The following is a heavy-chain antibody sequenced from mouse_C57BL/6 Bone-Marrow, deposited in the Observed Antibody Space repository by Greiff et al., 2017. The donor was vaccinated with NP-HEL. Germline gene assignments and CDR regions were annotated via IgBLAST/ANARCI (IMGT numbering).Heavy chain of an antibody. CDR3: ARSGYSDYYAMDD. D-gene: IGHD2-12*01. V-gene: IGHV1-55*01. Sequence: VQLKQPGAELVKPGASVKMSCKASGYTFTSYWITWVKQRPGQGLEWIGDIYPGSGSTNYNEKFKSKATLTVDTSSSTAYMQLSSLTSEDSAVYYCARSGYSDYYAMDDWGQGTSVTVSS. CDR2: IYPGSGST. J-gene: IGHJ4*01. CDR1: GYTFTSYW.